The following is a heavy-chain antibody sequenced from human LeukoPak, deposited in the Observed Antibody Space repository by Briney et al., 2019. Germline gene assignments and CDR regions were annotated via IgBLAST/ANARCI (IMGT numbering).Heavy chain of an antibody. V-gene: IGHV3-48*03. J-gene: IGHJ5*02. CDR3: VRVRYCSSTNCHGGWFDP. CDR1: GFTFSNYE. CDR2: ISPSGGTI. D-gene: IGHD2-2*01. Sequence: GGSLRLSCAASGFTFSNYEMNWVRQAPGKGLEWVSYISPSGGTITYADSVKGRFTISRDNAKNSLYLQMNSLGAEDTAVYYCVRVRYCSSTNCHGGWFDPWGQGTLVTVSS.